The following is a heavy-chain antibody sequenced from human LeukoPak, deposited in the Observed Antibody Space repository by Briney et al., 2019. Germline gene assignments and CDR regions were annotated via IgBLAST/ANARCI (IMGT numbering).Heavy chain of an antibody. J-gene: IGHJ3*02. V-gene: IGHV3-74*01. CDR2: INTDGSST. Sequence: GGSLRLSCAASGFTFSSSWMHWVRQAPGKGLVWVSRINTDGSSTNYADSVKGRFTISRDNAKNTLYLQMNSLRAEDTAVYYCASPGTSVTTRNAFDIWGQGTMVTVSS. CDR1: GFTFSSSW. D-gene: IGHD4-17*01. CDR3: ASPGTSVTTRNAFDI.